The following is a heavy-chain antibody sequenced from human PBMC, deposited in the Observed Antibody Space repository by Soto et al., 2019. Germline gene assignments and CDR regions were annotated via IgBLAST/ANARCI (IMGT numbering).Heavy chain of an antibody. J-gene: IGHJ4*02. CDR1: GGSINSYW. CDR3: ARDIGSYAYGEGY. CDR2: VYSSGTT. V-gene: IGHV4-4*07. D-gene: IGHD3-10*01. Sequence: SETLSLTCSVSGGSINSYWWSWIRQPAGKGLEWIGRVYSSGTTDYNPYLNSRATMSVETSKNQFSLKMSSVTAADKAVYYCARDIGSYAYGEGYWGQGIKVTVSS.